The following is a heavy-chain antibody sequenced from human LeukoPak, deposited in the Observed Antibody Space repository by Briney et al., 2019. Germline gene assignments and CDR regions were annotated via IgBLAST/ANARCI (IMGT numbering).Heavy chain of an antibody. CDR2: INHSGST. V-gene: IGHV4-34*01. CDR1: GGSFSGYY. Sequence: SETLSLTCAVYGGSFSGYYWSWIRQPPGKGPEWIGEINHSGSTNYNPSLKSRVTISVDTSKNQFSLKLSSVTAADTAVYYCARGRIITMIVVVSPFDIWGQGTMVTVSS. D-gene: IGHD3-22*01. CDR3: ARGRIITMIVVVSPFDI. J-gene: IGHJ3*02.